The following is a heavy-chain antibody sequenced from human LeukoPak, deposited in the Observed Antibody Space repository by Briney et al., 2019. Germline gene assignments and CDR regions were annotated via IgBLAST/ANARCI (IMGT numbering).Heavy chain of an antibody. V-gene: IGHV1-69*05. J-gene: IGHJ4*02. CDR1: GGTFSNYA. Sequence: SVKVSCKASGGTFSNYAISWVRQPPAQGLEWMGRIIPIFGTANYAQKFQGRVTITTDESTSTAYMELSSLRSEDTAVYYCASTYYDSSGYITLSAFDYWGQGTLVTVSS. CDR3: ASTYYDSSGYITLSAFDY. D-gene: IGHD3-22*01. CDR2: IIPIFGTA.